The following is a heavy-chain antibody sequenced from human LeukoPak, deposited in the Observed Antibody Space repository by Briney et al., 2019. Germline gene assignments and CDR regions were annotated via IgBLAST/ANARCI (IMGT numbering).Heavy chain of an antibody. D-gene: IGHD1-1*01. CDR1: GGSISSSNW. Sequence: SETLSLACAVSGGSISSSNWWSWVRQPPGKGLEWIGEIYHSGSTNYNPSLKSRVTISVDKSKNQFSLKLGSVTAADTAVYYCARPTGTTLAFDIWGQGTMVTVSS. CDR3: ARPTGTTLAFDI. CDR2: IYHSGST. V-gene: IGHV4-4*02. J-gene: IGHJ3*02.